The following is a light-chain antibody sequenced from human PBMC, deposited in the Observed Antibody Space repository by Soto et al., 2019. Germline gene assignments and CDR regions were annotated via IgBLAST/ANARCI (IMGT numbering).Light chain of an antibody. Sequence: IVLTQSPGTLSLSPWERATLSCRASQSVSGRYLAWYQQKPGQAPRLLIYDASTRATGIPDRFSGSGSGTDFTLTISRLEPEDFAVYYCQQYGSSPQTFGQGTKVDIK. CDR2: DAS. CDR3: QQYGSSPQT. V-gene: IGKV3-20*01. J-gene: IGKJ1*01. CDR1: QSVSGRY.